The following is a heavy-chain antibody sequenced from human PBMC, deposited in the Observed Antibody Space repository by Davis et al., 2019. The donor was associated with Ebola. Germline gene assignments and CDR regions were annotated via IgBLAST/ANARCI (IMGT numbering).Heavy chain of an antibody. D-gene: IGHD4-17*01. J-gene: IGHJ5*02. CDR1: GFIFSSYA. CDR3: AKVHPPTTVTTGWFDP. Sequence: PGGSLRLSCAASGFIFSSYAMSWVRQAPGKGLEWVSSISVRSITYHADSVKGRFTISRDNSKNTLYLQMNSLRAEDTAVYYCAKVHPPTTVTTGWFDPWAREPRSPSP. V-gene: IGHV3-23*01. CDR2: ISVRSIT.